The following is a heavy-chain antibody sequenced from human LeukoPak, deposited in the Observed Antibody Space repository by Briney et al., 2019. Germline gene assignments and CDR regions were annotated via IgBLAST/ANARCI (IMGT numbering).Heavy chain of an antibody. V-gene: IGHV3-30-3*01. J-gene: IGHJ6*02. D-gene: IGHD3-3*01. CDR1: GFTFSSYA. CDR3: ARVSYDFWSGLDV. Sequence: GGSLRLSCAASGFTFSSYAMHWVRQAPGKGLEWVAFISYDGSNKYYADSVKGRFTISRDNSKNTLYLQMNSLRAEDTAVYYCARVSYDFWSGLDVWGQATTVAVSS. CDR2: ISYDGSNK.